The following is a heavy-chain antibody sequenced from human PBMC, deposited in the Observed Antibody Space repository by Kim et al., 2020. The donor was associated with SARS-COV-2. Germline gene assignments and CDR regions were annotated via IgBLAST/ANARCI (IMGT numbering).Heavy chain of an antibody. D-gene: IGHD5-18*01. CDR2: ISSNGGST. Sequence: GGSLRLSCSASGFTFSSYAMHWVRQAPGKGLEYVSAISSNGGSTYYADSVKGRFTISRDNSKNTLYLQMSSLRAEDTAVYYCVKDTEMDTITNVWVKAFDIWGQGTMVTVSS. J-gene: IGHJ3*02. CDR3: VKDTEMDTITNVWVKAFDI. CDR1: GFTFSSYA. V-gene: IGHV3-64D*09.